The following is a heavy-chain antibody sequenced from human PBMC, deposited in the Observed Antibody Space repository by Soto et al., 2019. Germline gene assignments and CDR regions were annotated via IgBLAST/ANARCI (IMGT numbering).Heavy chain of an antibody. D-gene: IGHD6-19*01. V-gene: IGHV1-2*02. CDR1: GYTFTGYY. J-gene: IGHJ4*02. Sequence: RASVKVSCKASGYTFTGYYMHWVRQAPGQGLEWMGWINPNSGGTNYAQKFQGRVTMTRDTSISTAYMELSRLRSDDTAVYYCARFKGKQWPPVSNFDYWGQGTLVTVSS. CDR2: INPNSGGT. CDR3: ARFKGKQWPPVSNFDY.